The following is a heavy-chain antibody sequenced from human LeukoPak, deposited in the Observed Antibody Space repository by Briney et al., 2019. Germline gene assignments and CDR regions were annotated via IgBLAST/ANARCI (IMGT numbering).Heavy chain of an antibody. J-gene: IGHJ3*01. Sequence: GGSLRLSCAASGFTFSSYVMSWVRQAPGKGLEWVSAITGLSGSGGSTYYADSVKGRFTVSRDVSENMLYLQMSSLRADDTAVYYCARGGVATAWGAFDVWGQGTMVTVSS. CDR2: LSGSGGST. CDR3: ARGGVATAWGAFDV. D-gene: IGHD4-23*01. V-gene: IGHV3-23*01. CDR1: GFTFSSYV.